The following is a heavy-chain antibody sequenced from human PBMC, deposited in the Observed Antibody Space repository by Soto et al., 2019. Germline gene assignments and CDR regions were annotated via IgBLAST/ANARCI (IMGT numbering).Heavy chain of an antibody. CDR3: ARPKGESMAYFDY. V-gene: IGHV5-51*01. D-gene: IGHD3-10*01. CDR1: GYSFTSYW. Sequence: LGESLKISCNGSGYSFTSYWIGWVRQMPGKGLEWMGIIYPGDSDTRYSPSFQGQVTISADKSISTAYLQWSSLKASDTAMYYCARPKGESMAYFDYWGQGTLVTVS. CDR2: IYPGDSDT. J-gene: IGHJ4*02.